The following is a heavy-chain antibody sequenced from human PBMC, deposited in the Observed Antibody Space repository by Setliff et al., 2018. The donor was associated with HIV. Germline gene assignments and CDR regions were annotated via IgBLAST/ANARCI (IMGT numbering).Heavy chain of an antibody. D-gene: IGHD1-26*01. Sequence: PGGSLRLSCAASGFIFSDYHMDWVRQVPGKGLEWVGRGRHKRNSYTTEYAASVKGRFTISRDNARTSLFLEMRSLRDEDTAVYFCVGPDFEAPQGGHWGQGTLVTVSS. CDR3: VGPDFEAPQGGH. CDR2: GRHKRNSYTT. J-gene: IGHJ1*01. CDR1: GFIFSDYH. V-gene: IGHV3-72*01.